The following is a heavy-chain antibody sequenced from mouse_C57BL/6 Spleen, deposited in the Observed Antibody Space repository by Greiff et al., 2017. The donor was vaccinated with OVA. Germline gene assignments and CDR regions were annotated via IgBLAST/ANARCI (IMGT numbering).Heavy chain of an antibody. CDR1: GFTFSDFY. Sequence: EVQLKESGGGLVQSGRSLRLSCATSGFTFSDFYMEWVRQAPGKGLEWIAASRNKANDYTTEYSASVKGRFIVSRDTSQSILYLQMNALRAEDTAIYYCARDAVDDYFDYWGQGTTLTVSS. V-gene: IGHV7-1*01. CDR3: ARDAVDDYFDY. J-gene: IGHJ2*01. CDR2: SRNKANDYTT.